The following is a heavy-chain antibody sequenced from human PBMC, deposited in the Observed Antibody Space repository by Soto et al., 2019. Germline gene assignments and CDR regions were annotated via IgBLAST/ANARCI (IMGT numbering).Heavy chain of an antibody. V-gene: IGHV1-69*12. J-gene: IGHJ6*02. CDR1: GGTFNSYA. CDR2: IIPIFGTA. Sequence: QVQLVQSGAEVKKPGSSVKVSCKASGGTFNSYAISWVRQAPGQGLECMGGIIPIFGTANYAQKFQGRVTITADESTSTAYMELSSLRSEHTAVYYCASIRDGYNLHYYYGMDVWGQGTKVTVSS. D-gene: IGHD5-12*01. CDR3: ASIRDGYNLHYYYGMDV.